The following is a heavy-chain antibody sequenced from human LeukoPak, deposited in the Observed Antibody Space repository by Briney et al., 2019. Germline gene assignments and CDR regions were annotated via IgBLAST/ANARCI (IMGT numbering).Heavy chain of an antibody. Sequence: GGSLRLSCAASGFTFSSYGMHWVRQAPGKGLEWVAVISYDGSNKYYADSVKGRFTISRDNSKNTLYLQMNSLRAEDTAVYYCAKDSSSWNTAYYFDYWGQGTLVTVSS. D-gene: IGHD6-13*01. J-gene: IGHJ4*02. CDR1: GFTFSSYG. CDR2: ISYDGSNK. CDR3: AKDSSSWNTAYYFDY. V-gene: IGHV3-30*18.